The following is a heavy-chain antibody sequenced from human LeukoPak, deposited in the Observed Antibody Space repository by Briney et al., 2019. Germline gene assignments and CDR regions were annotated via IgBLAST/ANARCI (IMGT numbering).Heavy chain of an antibody. J-gene: IGHJ4*02. CDR3: AKAGPRNGRFGELLTGPWDY. D-gene: IGHD3-10*01. V-gene: IGHV3-30*18. Sequence: QSGGSLRLSCAASGFTFSSYGMHWVRQAPGKGLEWVAVISYDGSNKYYADSVKGRFTISGDNSKNTLYLQMNSLRAEDTAVYYCAKAGPRNGRFGELLTGPWDYWGQGTLVTVSS. CDR2: ISYDGSNK. CDR1: GFTFSSYG.